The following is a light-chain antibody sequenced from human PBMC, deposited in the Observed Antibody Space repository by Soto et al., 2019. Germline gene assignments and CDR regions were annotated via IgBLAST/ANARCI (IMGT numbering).Light chain of an antibody. CDR1: QSISRN. J-gene: IGKJ4*01. V-gene: IGKV3-11*01. Sequence: EIVLTQSPATLSISPGERATLSCRASQSISRNLAWYQQRPGQAPRLLIYDASNRATGIPERFSGSGTGTDFTLSISSLEPEDSAVYYCQQRSNSALGGGTKVDIK. CDR3: QQRSNSA. CDR2: DAS.